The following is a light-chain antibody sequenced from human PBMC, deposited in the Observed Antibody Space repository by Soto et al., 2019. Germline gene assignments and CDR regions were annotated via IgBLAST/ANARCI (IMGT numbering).Light chain of an antibody. J-gene: IGKJ2*01. Sequence: EIVLTQSPDTLYLSPGEGATLSCRASQRVNSSYLAWYQQKPGQAPRLLISGASDRATGVPARVSGSGSGTDFTLIIFRLEPEDFAVYYCQQYVNSPVTFGQGTKVDIK. CDR1: QRVNSSY. CDR3: QQYVNSPVT. CDR2: GAS. V-gene: IGKV3-20*01.